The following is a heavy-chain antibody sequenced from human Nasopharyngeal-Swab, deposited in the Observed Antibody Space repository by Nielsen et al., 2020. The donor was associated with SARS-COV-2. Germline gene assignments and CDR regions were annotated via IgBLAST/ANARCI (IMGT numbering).Heavy chain of an antibody. V-gene: IGHV4-31*03. D-gene: IGHD3-3*01. CDR2: IYYSGST. CDR1: GGSISSGGYY. J-gene: IGHJ4*02. CDR3: ARFVRITIFGVVTHFDY. Sequence: SETLSLTCTVSGGSISSGGYYWSWIRQHPGKGLEWIGYIYYSGSTYYNPSLKSRVTISVDTSKNQFSLKLSSVTAADTAVYYCARFVRITIFGVVTHFDYWGQGTLVTVSS.